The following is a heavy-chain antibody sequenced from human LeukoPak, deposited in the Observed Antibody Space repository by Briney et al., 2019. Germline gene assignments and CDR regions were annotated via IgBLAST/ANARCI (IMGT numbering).Heavy chain of an antibody. V-gene: IGHV1-69*13. J-gene: IGHJ4*02. D-gene: IGHD3-3*01. Sequence: SVKVSCKASGGTFSSYAISWVRQAPGQGLEQMGGIIPIFGTANYAQKFQGRVTITADESTSTAYMELSSLRSEDTAVYYCARDSITIFGVVTPRRFYFDYWGQGTLVTVSS. CDR1: GGTFSSYA. CDR3: ARDSITIFGVVTPRRFYFDY. CDR2: IIPIFGTA.